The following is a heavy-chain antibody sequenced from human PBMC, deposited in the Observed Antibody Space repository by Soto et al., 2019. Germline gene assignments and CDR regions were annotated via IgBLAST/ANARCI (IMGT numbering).Heavy chain of an antibody. V-gene: IGHV3-23*01. CDR2: ISGPGGRT. D-gene: IGHD3-3*01. CDR1: ELTFNNYA. CDR3: AKVESYDFWGGYDYYDYSHYGMDV. Sequence: PGGSLRLSCAASELTFNNYAMTWVRQTPGKGLEWVAGISGPGGRTYYADSVKGRFTISRDNSKNTLFLQMNGLRGEDTAVYYCAKVESYDFWGGYDYYDYSHYGMDVWGQGTTVTVSS. J-gene: IGHJ6*02.